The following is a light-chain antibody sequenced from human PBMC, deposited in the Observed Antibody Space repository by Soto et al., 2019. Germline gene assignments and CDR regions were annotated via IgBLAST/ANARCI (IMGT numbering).Light chain of an antibody. J-gene: IGLJ3*02. CDR2: DVS. Sequence: QSALTQPASVSGSPGQSITISCTGTSSDVGGYNYVSWYQQHPGKAPKLMIYDVSNRPSGVSNRFSGSKSGNTASLTISGLQAEDEADYYCSSYTSSSTPVWFGGGTKLTVL. CDR1: SSDVGGYNY. CDR3: SSYTSSSTPVW. V-gene: IGLV2-14*01.